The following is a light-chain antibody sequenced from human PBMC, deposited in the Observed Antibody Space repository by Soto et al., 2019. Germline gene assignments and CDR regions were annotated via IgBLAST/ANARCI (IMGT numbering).Light chain of an antibody. J-gene: IGKJ1*01. CDR1: QSVSSN. Sequence: EIVMTQSPAPLSVSPGERATLSCRASQSVSSNLAWYQQKPGQAPRLLIYSASTRATGTPARFSGSGSGTEFTLTISSLQSEDVAVYYCQQYNNWLRALGQGTKVDIK. V-gene: IGKV3-15*01. CDR3: QQYNNWLRA. CDR2: SAS.